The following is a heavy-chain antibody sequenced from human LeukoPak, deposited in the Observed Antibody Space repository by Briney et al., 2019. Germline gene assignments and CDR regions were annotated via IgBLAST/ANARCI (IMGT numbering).Heavy chain of an antibody. V-gene: IGHV1-8*01. J-gene: IGHJ4*02. D-gene: IGHD6-13*01. CDR3: ARGHHSSSYYFDY. Sequence: GASVKVSCKASGYSFTSYDINWVRQATGQGLEWMGWMNPNSGNTGYAQKFQGRVTITRNTSISTAYMELSSLRSEDTAVYYCARGHHSSSYYFDYWGQGTLVTVSS. CDR1: GYSFTSYD. CDR2: MNPNSGNT.